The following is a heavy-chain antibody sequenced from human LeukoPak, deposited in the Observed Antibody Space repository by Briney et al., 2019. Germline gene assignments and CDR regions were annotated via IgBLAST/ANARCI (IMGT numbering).Heavy chain of an antibody. CDR2: TYYRSKWYN. CDR1: GDSVSSSSAA. V-gene: IGHV6-1*01. J-gene: IGHJ6*02. Sequence: SQTLSLTCAISGDSVSSSSAAWNWIRQSPSRGLEWLGRTYYRSKWYNDYAVSVKSRITINPDTSKNQFSLQLNSVTPEDTAVYYCTRGRDGYNYAYYYGMDVWGQGTTVTVSS. D-gene: IGHD5-24*01. CDR3: TRGRDGYNYAYYYGMDV.